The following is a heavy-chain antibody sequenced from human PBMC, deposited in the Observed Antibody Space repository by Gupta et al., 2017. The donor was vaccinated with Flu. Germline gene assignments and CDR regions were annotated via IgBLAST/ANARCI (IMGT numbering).Heavy chain of an antibody. D-gene: IGHD6-6*01. CDR2: IYWNDDK. CDR1: GFSLSTSGVG. Sequence: QITLKESGPTLVKPTQTLTLTCTFSGFSLSTSGVGVGWIRQPPGKALEWLALIYWNDDKRYSPSLKSRLTITKDTSKNQVVLTMTNMDPVDTATYYCAHRRDSSRRGLDYFDYWGQGTLVTVSS. J-gene: IGHJ4*02. V-gene: IGHV2-5*01. CDR3: AHRRDSSRRGLDYFDY.